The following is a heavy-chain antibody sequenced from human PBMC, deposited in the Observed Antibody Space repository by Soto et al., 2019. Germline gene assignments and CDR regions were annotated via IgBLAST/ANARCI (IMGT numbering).Heavy chain of an antibody. D-gene: IGHD4-4*01. Sequence: EVQLLESGGGLVQSGGSLRLSCAASGFTFSSFAMNWVRQAPGKGLEWVSTISVSGDTTTYADSVKGRFTISRDNSMDTLYLQMNRLRAEDTALYFCAKDGVGWVTTVSYFDSWGQGTRVTVSS. V-gene: IGHV3-23*01. CDR3: AKDGVGWVTTVSYFDS. J-gene: IGHJ4*02. CDR1: GFTFSSFA. CDR2: ISVSGDTT.